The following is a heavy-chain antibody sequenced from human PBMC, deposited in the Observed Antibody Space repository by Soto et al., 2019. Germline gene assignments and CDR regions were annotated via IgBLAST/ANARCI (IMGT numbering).Heavy chain of an antibody. CDR3: ARDRGVAPPVAGNTHYYYDMDV. V-gene: IGHV1-18*01. Sequence: QDQLVQSGAEVKKPGASVTVSCKSSGYSFTNYGITWVRQAPGQGLDLRGWISAVNGNTHYAQKVQGRVTITTDASTSTAYLELRSLRSDDTAVYYCARDRGVAPPVAGNTHYYYDMDVWGKGTPVTVSS. CDR1: GYSFTNYG. J-gene: IGHJ6*03. D-gene: IGHD6-19*01. CDR2: ISAVNGNT.